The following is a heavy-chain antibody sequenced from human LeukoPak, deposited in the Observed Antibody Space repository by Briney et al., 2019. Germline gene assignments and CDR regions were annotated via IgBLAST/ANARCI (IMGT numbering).Heavy chain of an antibody. CDR2: IIPIFGTA. Sequence: SVTVSCKASGGTFSIYAISWVRQAPGQGLEWMGGIIPIFGTANYAQKFQGRDTITADESASTAYMELSSLRSEDTAVYCCARFLSQYYFDYWGQGTLVTVSS. V-gene: IGHV1-69*01. CDR3: ARFLSQYYFDY. J-gene: IGHJ4*02. CDR1: GGTFSIYA.